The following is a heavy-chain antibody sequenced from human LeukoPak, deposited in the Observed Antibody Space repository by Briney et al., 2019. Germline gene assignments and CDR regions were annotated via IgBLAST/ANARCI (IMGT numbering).Heavy chain of an antibody. CDR3: AKDAGYCSSTSCYLCIYYYYYGMDV. J-gene: IGHJ6*02. CDR2: ISGSGGST. V-gene: IGHV3-23*01. CDR1: GFTFSSYA. Sequence: PGGSLRLSCAASGFTFSSYAMSWVRQAPGKGLEWVSAISGSGGSTYYADSVKGRFTISRDNSKNTLYLQMNGLRAEDKAVYYCAKDAGYCSSTSCYLCIYYYYYGMDVWRQGTTVTVSS. D-gene: IGHD2-2*01.